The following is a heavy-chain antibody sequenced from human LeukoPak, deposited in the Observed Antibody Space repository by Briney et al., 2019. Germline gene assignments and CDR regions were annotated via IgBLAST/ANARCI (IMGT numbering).Heavy chain of an antibody. J-gene: IGHJ3*02. CDR3: ARGMYDSTGYSNPFDI. Sequence: SETLSLTCTVSGGSINSDYWSWIRQSPGKGLEWIGFMHKDGSANYNPSLKSRVTISADTSKNHVSLRVTSVTAADPAVYFCARGMYDSTGYSNPFDIWGQGTMVTVSS. CDR2: MHKDGSA. V-gene: IGHV4-59*12. D-gene: IGHD3-22*01. CDR1: GGSINSDY.